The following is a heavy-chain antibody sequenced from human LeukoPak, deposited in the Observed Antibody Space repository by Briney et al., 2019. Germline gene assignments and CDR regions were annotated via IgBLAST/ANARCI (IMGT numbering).Heavy chain of an antibody. CDR3: ARDQSGSYYDVWFDP. V-gene: IGHV1-2*02. CDR1: GYTFTGYY. CDR2: INPNSGGT. D-gene: IGHD1-26*01. Sequence: GASVKVSCKASGYTFTGYYMHWVRQAPGQGLEWMGWINPNSGGTNYVQRFQGRVTMTRDTSISTAYMELSRLRSDDTAVYYCARDQSGSYYDVWFDPWGQGTLVTVSS. J-gene: IGHJ5*02.